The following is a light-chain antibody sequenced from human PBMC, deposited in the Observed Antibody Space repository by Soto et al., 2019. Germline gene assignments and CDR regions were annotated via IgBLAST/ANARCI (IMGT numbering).Light chain of an antibody. CDR3: VAWDDSLNGHV. CDR2: TND. Sequence: QSVLTQPPSASGTPGQRVTILCPGSTSNMGENTVSWYRHPPGMAPKLLISTNDQRPSGVPDRFSGSKSGTSASLAISGLQSEDEADYYCVAWDDSLNGHVFGTGTKLTVL. CDR1: TSNMGENT. V-gene: IGLV1-44*01. J-gene: IGLJ1*01.